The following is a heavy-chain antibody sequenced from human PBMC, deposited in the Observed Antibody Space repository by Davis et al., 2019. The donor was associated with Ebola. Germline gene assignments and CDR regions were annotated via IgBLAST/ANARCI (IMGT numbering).Heavy chain of an antibody. V-gene: IGHV4-59*08. Sequence: SETLSLTCTVSGGSISSYYWSWIRQPPGKGLEWIGYIYYSGSTNYNPSLKSRVTISVDTSKNQFSLKLSSVTAADTAVYYCARVTNWGYWYFDLWGRGTLVTVSS. D-gene: IGHD7-27*01. CDR3: ARVTNWGYWYFDL. CDR1: GGSISSYY. CDR2: IYYSGST. J-gene: IGHJ2*01.